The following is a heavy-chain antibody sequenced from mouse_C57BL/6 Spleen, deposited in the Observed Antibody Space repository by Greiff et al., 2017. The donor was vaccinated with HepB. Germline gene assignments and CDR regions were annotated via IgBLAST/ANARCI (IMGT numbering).Heavy chain of an antibody. J-gene: IGHJ2*01. Sequence: QVQLQQSGAELVRPGASVKLSCKASGYTFTDHYINWVKQRPGQGLEWIARIYPGSGNTYYNEKFKGKATLTAEKSSSTAYMQLSSLTSEDSAVYFCARRNYGSSYEYYFDYWGQGTTLTVSS. CDR3: ARRNYGSSYEYYFDY. CDR1: GYTFTDHY. D-gene: IGHD1-1*01. CDR2: IYPGSGNT. V-gene: IGHV1-76*01.